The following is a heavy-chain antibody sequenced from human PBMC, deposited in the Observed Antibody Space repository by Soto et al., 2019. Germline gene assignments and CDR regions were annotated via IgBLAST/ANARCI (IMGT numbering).Heavy chain of an antibody. V-gene: IGHV4-59*01. CDR1: GGSIKNYY. D-gene: IGHD2-21*01. Sequence: PSETLSLTCSVSGGSIKNYYWNWIRQAPGKGLEWIGYIYYSGSTLYNPSLESRVTLSIDMSKKQVSLKLNSVIAADTAVYYCARTRMIESWIDYWGHGTLVTVSS. CDR2: IYYSGST. J-gene: IGHJ4*01. CDR3: ARTRMIESWIDY.